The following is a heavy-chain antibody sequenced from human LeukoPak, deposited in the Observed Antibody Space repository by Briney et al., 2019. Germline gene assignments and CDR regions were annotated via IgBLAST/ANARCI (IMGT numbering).Heavy chain of an antibody. CDR1: GYTFTSYY. CDR3: TRYGHSPYFDY. V-gene: IGHV1-46*01. Sequence: GASVKVSCKASGYTFTSYYMHWVRQAPGQGLEWMGIINPSGGSTSYAQKFQGRVTMTRDMSTSTVYMELSSVRSGDTAVYYCTRYGHSPYFDYWGQGTLVTVSS. D-gene: IGHD4-17*01. CDR2: INPSGGST. J-gene: IGHJ4*02.